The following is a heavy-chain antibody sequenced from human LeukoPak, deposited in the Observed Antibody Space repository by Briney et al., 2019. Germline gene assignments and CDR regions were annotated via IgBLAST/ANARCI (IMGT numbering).Heavy chain of an antibody. V-gene: IGHV4-59*01. J-gene: IGHJ6*03. CDR3: ARMAARRPYYYYYYMVV. CDR2: IYYSGST. D-gene: IGHD6-6*01. Sequence: PAETLSLTCTVSGGSISSYYWSWIRQPPGKGLEWIGFIYYSGSTNYNPSLKSRVTISVDTSKNQFSLKLSSVTAADTAVYYCARMAARRPYYYYYYMVVWGKGTTVTVSS. CDR1: GGSISSYY.